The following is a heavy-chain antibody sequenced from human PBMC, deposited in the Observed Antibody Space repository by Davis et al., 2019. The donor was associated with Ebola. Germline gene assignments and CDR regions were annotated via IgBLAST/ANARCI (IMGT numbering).Heavy chain of an antibody. J-gene: IGHJ6*02. CDR2: ISAYNGNT. CDR1: GYTFTSYG. CDR3: ARTSIVGTTTTASDI. V-gene: IGHV1-18*04. Sequence: AASVKVSCKASGYTFTSYGISWVRQAPGQGLEWMGWISAYNGNTNYAQKLQGRVTMTTDTSTSTAYMELRSLRSDDTAVYFCARTSIVGTTTTASDIWGQGTTVTVSS. D-gene: IGHD1-26*01.